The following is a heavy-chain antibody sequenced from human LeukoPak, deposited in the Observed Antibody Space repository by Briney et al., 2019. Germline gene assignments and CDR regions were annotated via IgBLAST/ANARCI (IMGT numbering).Heavy chain of an antibody. J-gene: IGHJ4*02. V-gene: IGHV3-7*01. CDR3: ARGSYYFDY. D-gene: IGHD3-10*01. CDR2: VNRDGSET. Sequence: GGSLRLSCAASGFALSSHWMTWVRQVPGRGPEWVANVNRDGSETYYLDSVKGRFTISKDNAKNSLYLQMNSLRAEDTAVYYCARGSYYFDYWGQGTLVTVSS. CDR1: GFALSSHW.